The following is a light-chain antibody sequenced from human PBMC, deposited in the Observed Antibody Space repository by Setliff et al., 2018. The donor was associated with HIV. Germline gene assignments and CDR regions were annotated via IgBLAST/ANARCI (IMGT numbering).Light chain of an antibody. V-gene: IGLV1-44*01. CDR1: SSNIRTNT. J-gene: IGLJ1*01. CDR3: AAWHDSLTGYV. CDR2: STN. Sequence: QSVLTQPPSASGTPGQRVTISCSGSSSNIRTNTVHWYQHLPGTAPKLLIYSTNKRPSGVPDRFSGSKSGTSASLAISGLQSEGEADYYCAAWHDSLTGYVFGTGTKVTVL.